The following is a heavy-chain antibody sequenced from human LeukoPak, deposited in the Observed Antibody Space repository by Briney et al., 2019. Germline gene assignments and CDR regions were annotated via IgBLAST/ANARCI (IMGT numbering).Heavy chain of an antibody. CDR2: ISYDDGSHK. D-gene: IGHD6-13*01. J-gene: IGHJ4*02. CDR3: ARDLAGAI. CDR1: GFTFGTYA. Sequence: PGRSLRLSCAASGFTFGTYAMHWVRQAPGKGLEWVAVISYDDGSHKFYADSVKGRFTISRDNSKNTVYLQMKSLRVEDTAVYYCARDLAGAIWGQGTLVTVSS. V-gene: IGHV3-30*01.